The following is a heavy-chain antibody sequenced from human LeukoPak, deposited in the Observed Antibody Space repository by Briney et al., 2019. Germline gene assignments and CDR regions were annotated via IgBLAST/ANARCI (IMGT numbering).Heavy chain of an antibody. CDR3: ASTVTSGAYVDY. CDR1: RGSLSIYS. Sequence: SETLSLTCTVSRGSLSIYSWSWIRQSPEKGLEWIGYIYYSGTANYNPSLTSRVTISVDTSKNQFSLKLTSVTAADTAVYYCASTVTSGAYVDYWGQGTLVTVSS. D-gene: IGHD4-17*01. CDR2: IYYSGTA. J-gene: IGHJ4*02. V-gene: IGHV4-59*01.